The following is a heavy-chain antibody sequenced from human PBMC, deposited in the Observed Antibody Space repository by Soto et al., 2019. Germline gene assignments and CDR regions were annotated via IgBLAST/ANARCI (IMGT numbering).Heavy chain of an antibody. Sequence: EVQLVESGGGSVQPGGSLRLSCAASGFTFSSYWMHWVRQAPGKGLVWVSRINSDGSSTSYADSVKGRFTISRDNAKNTLYLQMNSLRAEDTAVYYCARASGSSGWYWVFFPWGQGTLVTVFS. J-gene: IGHJ5*02. D-gene: IGHD6-19*01. CDR3: ARASGSSGWYWVFFP. CDR1: GFTFSSYW. CDR2: INSDGSST. V-gene: IGHV3-74*01.